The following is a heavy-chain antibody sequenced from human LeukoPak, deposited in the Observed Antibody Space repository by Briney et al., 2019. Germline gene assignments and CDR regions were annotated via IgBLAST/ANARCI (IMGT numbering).Heavy chain of an antibody. CDR2: ISYDGSNK. CDR1: GFTFSSYG. D-gene: IGHD5-24*01. V-gene: IGHV3-30*18. J-gene: IGHJ4*02. CDR3: AKDQARWLQPDY. Sequence: PGGSLRLSCAASGFTFSSYGMQWLRQAPGKGLERVAVISYDGSNKYYADSVKGRFTISRDNSKNTLYLQMNSLRAEDTAVYYCAKDQARWLQPDYWGQGTLVTVSS.